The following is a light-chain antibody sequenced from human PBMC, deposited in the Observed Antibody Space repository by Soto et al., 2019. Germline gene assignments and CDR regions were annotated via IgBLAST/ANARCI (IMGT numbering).Light chain of an antibody. CDR1: HDINTY. J-gene: IGKJ2*01. CDR3: LQSYSTPYT. CDR2: AAS. V-gene: IGKV1-39*01. Sequence: GDRVTITCRASHDINTYLNWYQQKPRKAPKLLIYAASSLQSGVPSRFGGSGSGTDFTLTISSLQPEDFATYYCLQSYSTPYTFGQGTKVDIK.